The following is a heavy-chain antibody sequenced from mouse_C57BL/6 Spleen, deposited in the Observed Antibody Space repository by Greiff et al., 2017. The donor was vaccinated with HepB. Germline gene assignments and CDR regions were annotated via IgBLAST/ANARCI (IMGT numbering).Heavy chain of an antibody. CDR3: ARGLYYYGSSHYAMDY. CDR1: GYTFTDYY. CDR2: INPNNGGT. D-gene: IGHD1-1*01. V-gene: IGHV1-26*01. J-gene: IGHJ4*01. Sequence: EVQLQQSGPELVKPGASVKISCKASGYTFTDYYMNWVKQSHGKSLEWIGDINPNNGGTSYNQKFKGKATLTVDKSSSTAYMELRSLTSEDSAVYYCARGLYYYGSSHYAMDYWGQGTSVTVSS.